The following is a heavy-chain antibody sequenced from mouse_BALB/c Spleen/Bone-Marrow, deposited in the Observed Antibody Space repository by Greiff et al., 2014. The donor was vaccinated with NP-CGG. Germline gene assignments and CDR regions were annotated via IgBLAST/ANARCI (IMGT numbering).Heavy chain of an antibody. CDR1: GFSLTTYG. CDR2: IWRGGST. V-gene: IGHV2-5-1*01. D-gene: IGHD1-1*01. Sequence: VKLVESGPSLVQPSQSLSITCTVSGFSLTTYGVHWVRQSPGMGLEWLGVIWRGGSTDYNAAFMSRLITTKDNSKSQVFFKMNSLQVDDTAIYYCRSGSSSPYYYAMDYWGQGTSVTVSS. CDR3: RSGSSSPYYYAMDY. J-gene: IGHJ4*01.